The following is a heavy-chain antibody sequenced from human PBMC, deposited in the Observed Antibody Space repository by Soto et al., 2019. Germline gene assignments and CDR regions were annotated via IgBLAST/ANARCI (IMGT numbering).Heavy chain of an antibody. J-gene: IGHJ6*02. Sequence: EVHLVESGGGLVQPGGSLRLSCAGSGFTFSKYPMHWVRQAPGKGLAYVSAISTDGGTTFYADSVRGRFTMSRDNLKNTLYLHMRTRRGEDMAVYYCARGLIPYGLDVWSQGTTVTIS. CDR1: GFTFSKYP. V-gene: IGHV3-64*07. CDR3: ARGLIPYGLDV. CDR2: ISTDGGTT. D-gene: IGHD2-8*01.